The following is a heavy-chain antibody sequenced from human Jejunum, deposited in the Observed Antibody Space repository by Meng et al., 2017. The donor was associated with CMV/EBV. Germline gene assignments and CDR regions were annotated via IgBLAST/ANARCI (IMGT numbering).Heavy chain of an antibody. CDR3: ARVEVGITSGDY. V-gene: IGHV1-18*04. J-gene: IGHJ4*02. CDR1: GYTFTGYY. CDR2: ISAYNGNT. D-gene: IGHD1-26*01. Sequence: QVQLVPSGAEVKKPGASVKVSCKASGYTFTGYYMHWVRQAPGQGLEWMGWISAYNGNTNYAQTLQGRLTMTTDTSTSTAYMELRSLRSDDTAVYYCARVEVGITSGDYWGQGTLVTVSS.